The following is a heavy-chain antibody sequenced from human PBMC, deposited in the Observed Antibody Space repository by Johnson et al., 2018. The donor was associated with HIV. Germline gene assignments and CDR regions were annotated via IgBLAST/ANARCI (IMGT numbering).Heavy chain of an antibody. D-gene: IGHD1-26*01. V-gene: IGHV3-30*14. CDR3: AREGVVGVKDGLI. CDR1: GFTFSSYA. CDR2: ISSDGRNK. Sequence: QVQLVESGGGVVQPGRSLRLSCAASGFTFSSYAMHWVRQAPGKGLEWVSVISSDGRNKYYADSVKGRYTISRDKSKNTLALQMNSLRAEDTAVYYCAREGVVGVKDGLIWGQGTMVTVSS. J-gene: IGHJ3*02.